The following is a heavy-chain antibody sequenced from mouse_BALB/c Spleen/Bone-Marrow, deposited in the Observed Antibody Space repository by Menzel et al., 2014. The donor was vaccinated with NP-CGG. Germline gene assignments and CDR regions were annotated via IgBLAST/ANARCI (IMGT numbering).Heavy chain of an antibody. CDR1: GFSLTSYG. V-gene: IGHV2-6-1*01. J-gene: IGHJ4*01. Sequence: VKVVESGPGLVSPSQSLSITCTISGFSLTSYGVHWVRQPPGKGLEWLVVIWSDGSTTYNSALKSRLSISKDNSKSQVFLKMNSLQTDDTAMYYCARRGSFYAMDYWGQGTSVTVSS. CDR2: IWSDGST. CDR3: ARRGSFYAMDY.